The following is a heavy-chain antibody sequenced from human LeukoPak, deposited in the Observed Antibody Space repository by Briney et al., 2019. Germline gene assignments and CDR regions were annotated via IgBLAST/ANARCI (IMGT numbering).Heavy chain of an antibody. CDR2: ISISSTTI. V-gene: IGHV3-48*01. D-gene: IGHD2-15*01. J-gene: IGHJ5*01. Sequence: GGSLRLSCAASGFTFSIYSMSWARQAQGKGLKGLSNISISSTTIYYAGSVKGRFTISRDDARNSLSLKMNSLRADDTAVYYCAKEMGYCTGGSWYRWFDSWGQGTLVTVSS. CDR1: GFTFSIYS. CDR3: AKEMGYCTGGSWYRWFDS.